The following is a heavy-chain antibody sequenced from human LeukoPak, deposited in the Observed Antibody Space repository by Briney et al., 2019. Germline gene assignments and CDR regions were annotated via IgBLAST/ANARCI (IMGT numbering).Heavy chain of an antibody. Sequence: GGSLRLSCAASGFTFSDYVMTWVRQAPRKGLEWVSSISGNGGGTYYADSVKGRFTISRDNSKNTLFLQMNSLRAEDSAVYYCATDREGDPSAYYLVGGQGTLITVSS. V-gene: IGHV3-23*01. CDR2: ISGNGGGT. D-gene: IGHD3-22*01. CDR1: GFTFSDYV. J-gene: IGHJ4*02. CDR3: ATDREGDPSAYYLV.